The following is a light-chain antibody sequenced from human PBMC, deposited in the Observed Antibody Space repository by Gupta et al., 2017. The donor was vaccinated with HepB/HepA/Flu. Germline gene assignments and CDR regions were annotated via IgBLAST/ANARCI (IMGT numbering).Light chain of an antibody. CDR1: QSISSY. J-gene: IGKJ3*01. Sequence: DIQMTQSPSSLSASVGDRVTITCRASQSISSYLNWYQQKPGKAPKVLISGASSLQSGVPSRFSGSGSGTDFTLTISRLQPEDFATYYCQQSDGIPVTFGHGTKVDIK. CDR2: GAS. V-gene: IGKV1-39*01. CDR3: QQSDGIPVT.